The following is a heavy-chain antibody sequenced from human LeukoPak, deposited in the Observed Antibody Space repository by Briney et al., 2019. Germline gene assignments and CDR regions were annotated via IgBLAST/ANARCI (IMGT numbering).Heavy chain of an antibody. CDR1: GFSFSLYS. D-gene: IGHD2-15*01. V-gene: IGHV3-21*01. J-gene: IGHJ4*02. CDR2: ISSRSNYI. CDR3: ARGRVVVLAAIRTSLGY. Sequence: NSGGSLRLSCAASGFSFSLYSMNWVRQAPGKGLEWVSSISSRSNYIYYADSVKGRFTISRDNAKNSLYLQLNSLRAEDTAVYYCARGRVVVLAAIRTSLGYWGRGTLVTVSS.